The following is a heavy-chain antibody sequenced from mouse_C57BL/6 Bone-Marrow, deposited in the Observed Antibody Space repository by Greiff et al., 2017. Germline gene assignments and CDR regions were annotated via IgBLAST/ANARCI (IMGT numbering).Heavy chain of an antibody. V-gene: IGHV1-64*01. D-gene: IGHD2-4*01. Sequence: QVHVKQPGAELVKPGASVKLSCKASGYTFTSYWMHWVKQRPGQGLEWIGMIHPNSGSTNYNEKFKSKATLTVDKSSSTAYMQLSSLTSEDSAVYYCARHYYEDYWGQGTTLTVSS. CDR1: GYTFTSYW. CDR3: ARHYYEDY. CDR2: IHPNSGST. J-gene: IGHJ2*01.